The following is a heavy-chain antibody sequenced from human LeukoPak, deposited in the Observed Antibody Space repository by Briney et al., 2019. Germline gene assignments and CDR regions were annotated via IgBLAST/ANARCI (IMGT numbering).Heavy chain of an antibody. J-gene: IGHJ3*02. Sequence: GGSLRLSCAASGFTFSSYEMNWVRQAPGKGLEWVSGISWNSGSIGYADSVKGRFTISRDNAKNSLYLQMNSLRAEDTALYYCAKASYVEMATIGSAFDIWGQGTMVTVSS. D-gene: IGHD5-24*01. CDR1: GFTFSSYE. CDR2: ISWNSGSI. V-gene: IGHV3-9*01. CDR3: AKASYVEMATIGSAFDI.